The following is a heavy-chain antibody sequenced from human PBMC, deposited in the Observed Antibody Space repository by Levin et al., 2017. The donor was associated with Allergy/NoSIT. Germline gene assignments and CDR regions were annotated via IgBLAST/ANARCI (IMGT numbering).Heavy chain of an antibody. Sequence: ASVKVSCKASGYTFTGYYMHWVRQAPGQGLEWMGWINPNSGGTNYAQKFQGRVTMTRDTSISTAYMELSRLRSDDTAVYYCARGGLYCSGGSCYSGGYYYYYGMDVWGQGTTVTVSS. D-gene: IGHD2-15*01. J-gene: IGHJ6*02. CDR1: GYTFTGYY. V-gene: IGHV1-2*02. CDR3: ARGGLYCSGGSCYSGGYYYYYGMDV. CDR2: INPNSGGT.